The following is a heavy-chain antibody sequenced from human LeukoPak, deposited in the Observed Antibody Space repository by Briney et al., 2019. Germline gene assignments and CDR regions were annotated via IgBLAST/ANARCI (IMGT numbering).Heavy chain of an antibody. CDR1: GFTFSVYG. CDR2: FSADGINI. CDR3: ARAPMGTTPLYYFGY. J-gene: IGHJ4*02. D-gene: IGHD1-1*01. Sequence: PGGSLRLSCAASGFTFSVYGMHWVRQAPGKGLEWVALFSADGINIYYADSVKGRFTISRDNAKNSLYLQMNSLRAEDTAVYYCARAPMGTTPLYYFGYWGQGTLVTVSS. V-gene: IGHV3-30*03.